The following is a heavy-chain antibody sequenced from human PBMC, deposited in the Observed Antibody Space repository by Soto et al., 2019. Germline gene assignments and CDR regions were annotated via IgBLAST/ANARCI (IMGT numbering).Heavy chain of an antibody. Sequence: SETLSLTCTVSGVSISSSSYYWGWIRQTPGKGLEWIGTIYFSGSTYYNPSLKSRVTISVDRSKDQFSLNLTSVTAADTALYYCARHGSYWGPGTLVTVSS. J-gene: IGHJ4*02. CDR2: IYFSGST. V-gene: IGHV4-39*01. CDR3: ARHGSY. CDR1: GVSISSSSYY.